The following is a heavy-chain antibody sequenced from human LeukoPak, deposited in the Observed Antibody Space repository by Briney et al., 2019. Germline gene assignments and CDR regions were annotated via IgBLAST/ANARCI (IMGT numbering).Heavy chain of an antibody. CDR3: ARDTGTGSLAETFD. Sequence: PGGSLRLSCVESGFTFRSPWMAWLRQAPEKGLEWVANINEDGSQKYYLGSVTGRFTISRDNAKNSLYLQMNSLRDEDTAVYYCARDTGTGSLAETFDWGQGTLVTVSS. CDR1: GFTFRSPW. CDR2: INEDGSQK. V-gene: IGHV3-7*01. D-gene: IGHD1-1*01. J-gene: IGHJ4*02.